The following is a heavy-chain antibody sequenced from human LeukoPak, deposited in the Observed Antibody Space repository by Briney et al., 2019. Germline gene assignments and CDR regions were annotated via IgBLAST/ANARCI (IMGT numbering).Heavy chain of an antibody. D-gene: IGHD6-13*01. J-gene: IGHJ3*02. CDR1: GDSMSGYY. CDR3: ARRGMTASGTDAFDI. V-gene: IGHV4-59*08. CDR2: IYYSGSA. Sequence: PSETLSLTCSVSGDSMSGYYWNWNRQPPGKGLEWIGYIYYSGSAHYNPSLRSRVTLSVDTSKHQFSLRLNSVTAADTAIYYCARRGMTASGTDAFDIWGQGTIVTVSS.